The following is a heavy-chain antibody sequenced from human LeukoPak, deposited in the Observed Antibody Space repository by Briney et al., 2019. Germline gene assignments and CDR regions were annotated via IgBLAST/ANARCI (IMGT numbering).Heavy chain of an antibody. CDR3: ATSVTIFRFDY. J-gene: IGHJ4*02. D-gene: IGHD3-3*01. V-gene: IGHV1-69-2*01. CDR2: VDPEDGET. Sequence: GASVKVSCKASGYTFTDYYMHWVQQAPGKGLEWMGRVDPEDGETIYAEKFQGRVTITADTSTDTAYMELSSLRSEDTAVYYCATSVTIFRFDYWGQGTLVTVSS. CDR1: GYTFTDYY.